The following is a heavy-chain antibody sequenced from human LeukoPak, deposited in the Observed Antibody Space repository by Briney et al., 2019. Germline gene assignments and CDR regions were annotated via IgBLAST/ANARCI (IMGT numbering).Heavy chain of an antibody. D-gene: IGHD1-26*01. V-gene: IGHV3-23*01. CDR2: ISGSGGSA. J-gene: IGHJ4*02. Sequence: PGGSLRLSCAASGFTFSSYEMNWVRQAPGKGLEWVSGISGSGGSAHYADSVKGRFTISRDNSKNTLHLQMNSLRAEDTAVYYCAKDTYTHSGTYYLYYFDYWGQGTLVTVSS. CDR1: GFTFSSYE. CDR3: AKDTYTHSGTYYLYYFDY.